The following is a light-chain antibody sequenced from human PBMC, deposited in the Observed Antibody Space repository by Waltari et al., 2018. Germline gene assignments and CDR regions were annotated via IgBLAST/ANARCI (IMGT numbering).Light chain of an antibody. CDR1: RHIGGS. V-gene: IGKV3-15*01. CDR3: QQYNDWPPYT. CDR2: HAS. Sequence: MTQSPDTLSMSAGESVTLSCRASRHIGGSLAWYQQKAGPAARLLFYHASTRATGVADRVSAAGSGTEFTLTISSLRSEDSAVYYCQQYNDWPPYTFGQGTKLE. J-gene: IGKJ2*01.